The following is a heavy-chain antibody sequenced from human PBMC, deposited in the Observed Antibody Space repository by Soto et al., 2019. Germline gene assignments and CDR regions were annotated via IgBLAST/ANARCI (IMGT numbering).Heavy chain of an antibody. V-gene: IGHV4-59*01. CDR2: IYYSGST. Sequence: SETLSLTCTVSGGSISSYYWSWIRQPPGKGLEWIGYIYYSGSTNYNPSLKSRVTISVDTSKNQFSLKLSSVTAADTAVYYCARGSYGSGSYSGYYYGMDVWGQGTTVTVSS. D-gene: IGHD3-10*01. J-gene: IGHJ6*02. CDR1: GGSISSYY. CDR3: ARGSYGSGSYSGYYYGMDV.